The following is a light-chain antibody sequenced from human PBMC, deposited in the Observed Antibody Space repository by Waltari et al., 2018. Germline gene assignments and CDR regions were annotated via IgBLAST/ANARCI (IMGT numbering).Light chain of an antibody. J-gene: IGKJ3*01. CDR3: QQGYITPFT. CDR2: AAS. CDR1: QSISNH. V-gene: IGKV1-39*01. Sequence: DIQMTQSPSSLSAYIGDRVTITCRASQSISNHLNWYQQKPGKAPKFLMYAASTLQSAVPSRFSGSGSGTHFTLTISSLQPEDFATYYCQQGYITPFTFGPGTKVDIK.